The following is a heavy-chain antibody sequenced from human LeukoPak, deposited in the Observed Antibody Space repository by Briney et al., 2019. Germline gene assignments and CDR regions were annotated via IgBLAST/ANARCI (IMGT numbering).Heavy chain of an antibody. J-gene: IGHJ4*02. CDR2: IWYDGSNK. Sequence: GGSLRLSCAASGLTFSSYGMHWVRQAPGKGLEWVAVIWYDGSNKYYADSVKGRFTISRDNSKNTLYLQMNSLRAEDTNIFYYATLLWQRSVGYWGKGTLVTVSS. D-gene: IGHD2/OR15-2a*01. CDR3: ATLLWQRSVGY. V-gene: IGHV3-33*01. CDR1: GLTFSSYG.